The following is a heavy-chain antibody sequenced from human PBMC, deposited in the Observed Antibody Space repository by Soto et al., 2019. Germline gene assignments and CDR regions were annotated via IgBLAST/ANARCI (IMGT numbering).Heavy chain of an antibody. Sequence: ASVKVSCKASGYTFTGYYMHWVRQAPGQGLEWMGWINPNSGGTNYAQKFQGWVTMTRDTSISTAYMELSRLRSDDTAVYYCARAGESSGWYRESVDCDIWGQGTMVTVSS. CDR2: INPNSGGT. CDR3: ARAGESSGWYRESVDCDI. CDR1: GYTFTGYY. D-gene: IGHD6-19*01. V-gene: IGHV1-2*04. J-gene: IGHJ3*02.